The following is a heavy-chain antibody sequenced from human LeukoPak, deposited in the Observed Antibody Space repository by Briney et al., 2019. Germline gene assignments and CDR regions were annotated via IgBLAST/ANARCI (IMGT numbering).Heavy chain of an antibody. CDR1: GGSFSGYY. CDR2: INHSGST. V-gene: IGHV4-34*01. CDR3: ARGRRLNYYGSGSYYKGWFDP. Sequence: PSETLSLTCAVYGGSFSGYYWSWIRQPPGKGLEWIGEINHSGSTNYNPSLKSRVTISVDTSKNQFSLKLSSVTAADTAVYYCARGRRLNYYGSGSYYKGWFDPWGQGTLVTVSS. D-gene: IGHD3-10*01. J-gene: IGHJ5*02.